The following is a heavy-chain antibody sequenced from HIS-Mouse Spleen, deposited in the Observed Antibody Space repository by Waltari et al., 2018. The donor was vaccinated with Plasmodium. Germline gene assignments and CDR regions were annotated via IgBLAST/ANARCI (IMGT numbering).Heavy chain of an antibody. J-gene: IGHJ5*02. CDR3: ARWVGNWFDP. Sequence: QVQLQESGPGLVKPSQTLSLTCSVSGGSISSGGYYWSWIRQHPGKGLGWIGYIYYSGRTYYNPSLKREVTISEDTSKDQFSLKLNCGTAADTAVYYCARWVGNWFDPWGQGTLVTVSS. CDR1: GGSISSGGYY. V-gene: IGHV4-31*01. CDR2: IYYSGRT. D-gene: IGHD1-26*01.